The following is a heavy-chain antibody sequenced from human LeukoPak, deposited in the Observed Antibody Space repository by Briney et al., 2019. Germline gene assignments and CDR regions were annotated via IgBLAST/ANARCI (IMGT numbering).Heavy chain of an antibody. V-gene: IGHV3-33*05. J-gene: IGHJ4*02. CDR1: GYTFSSYG. D-gene: IGHD4-17*01. CDR2: ISYDGSNI. CDR3: SKKGQNEDYGKPD. Sequence: PGRSLRLSCAASGYTFSSYGMHWVRQALGEGLEWVAVISYDGSNIYYADSAKGRFTNTRDNTTNTLYLQMNSRRAEDTAVYYCSKKGQNEDYGKPDWGEGTLVTVSS.